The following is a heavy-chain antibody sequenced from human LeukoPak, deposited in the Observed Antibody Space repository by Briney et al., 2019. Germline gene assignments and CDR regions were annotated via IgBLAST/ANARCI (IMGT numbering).Heavy chain of an antibody. CDR3: ARARYYDFWSGYDNWFDP. CDR2: IYHSGST. V-gene: IGHV4-30-2*01. J-gene: IGHJ5*02. CDR1: GGSISSGGYS. D-gene: IGHD3-3*01. Sequence: PSETLSLTCAVSGGSISSGGYSWSWIRQPPGKGLEWIGYIYHSGSTYYNPSLKSRVTISVDRSKNQFSLKLSSVTAADTAVYYCARARYYDFWSGYDNWFDPWGQGTLVTVSS.